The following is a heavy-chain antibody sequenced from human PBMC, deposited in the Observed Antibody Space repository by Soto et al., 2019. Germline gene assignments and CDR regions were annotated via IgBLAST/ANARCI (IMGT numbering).Heavy chain of an antibody. V-gene: IGHV3-64D*08. Sequence: GGSLRLSCSASGFTFNRYAMHWVRQAPGKGLEYVSGVSSNGGSTYDADSVKGRFTISRDNSKNTLYLQMSSLRAEDTGVYYCVKDEGSGPLGHWGQGTLVTFSS. CDR1: GFTFNRYA. CDR3: VKDEGSGPLGH. D-gene: IGHD2-15*01. J-gene: IGHJ4*02. CDR2: VSSNGGST.